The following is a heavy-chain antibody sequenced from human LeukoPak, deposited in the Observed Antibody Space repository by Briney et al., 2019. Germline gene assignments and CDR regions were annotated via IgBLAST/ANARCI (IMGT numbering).Heavy chain of an antibody. J-gene: IGHJ6*02. CDR2: IYYSGST. Sequence: SETLSLTCTVSGGSISSHYWSWIRQPPGKGLEWIGYIYYSGSTNYNPSLKSRVTISVDTSKNQFSLKLSSVTAADTAVYYCARHRGLRDGYNYYYYGMDVWGQGTTVTVSS. CDR1: GGSISSHY. V-gene: IGHV4-59*08. CDR3: ARHRGLRDGYNYYYYGMDV. D-gene: IGHD5-24*01.